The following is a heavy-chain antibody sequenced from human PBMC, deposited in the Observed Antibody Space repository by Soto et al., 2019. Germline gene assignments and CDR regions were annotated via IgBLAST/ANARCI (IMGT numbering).Heavy chain of an antibody. D-gene: IGHD3-22*01. J-gene: IGHJ4*02. CDR3: ARYYYDRSSYSRFDY. Sequence: GGSLRLSCAASGFTFSNYNMNWVRQAPGKGLEWVSYISTSSSTIYYADSVKGRFTISRDNAKNSLYLQMNSLRAEDTAVYYCARYYYDRSSYSRFDYWGQGTLVTVSS. CDR1: GFTFSNYN. CDR2: ISTSSSTI. V-gene: IGHV3-48*01.